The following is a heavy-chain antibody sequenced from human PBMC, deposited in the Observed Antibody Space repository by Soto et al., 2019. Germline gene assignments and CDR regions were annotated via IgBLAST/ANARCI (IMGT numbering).Heavy chain of an antibody. D-gene: IGHD1-26*01. V-gene: IGHV3-33*08. J-gene: IGHJ3*02. CDR1: GFTFSSYG. CDR3: ARDCIVGATSAFDI. CDR2: IWYDGSNK. Sequence: GGSLRLSCAASGFTFSSYGMHWVRQAPGKGLEWVAVIWYDGSNKYYADSVKGRFTISRDNSKNTLYLQMNSLRAEDTAVYYCARDCIVGATSAFDIWGQGTMVTVSS.